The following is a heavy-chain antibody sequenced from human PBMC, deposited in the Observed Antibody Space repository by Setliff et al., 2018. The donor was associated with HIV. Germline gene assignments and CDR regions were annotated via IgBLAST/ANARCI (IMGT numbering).Heavy chain of an antibody. J-gene: IGHJ4*02. CDR1: GGSVSSATW. CDR3: AGSSGWWRLDY. V-gene: IGHV4-4*02. CDR2: MWHSGST. D-gene: IGHD6-19*01. Sequence: SETLSLTCALSGGSVSSATWRTWVRQTPEKGLEWIGEMWHSGSTHYSPSLKSRVTISIDESKNQFSLKMTSVTAADTAVYYCAGSSGWWRLDYWGQGALVTVSS.